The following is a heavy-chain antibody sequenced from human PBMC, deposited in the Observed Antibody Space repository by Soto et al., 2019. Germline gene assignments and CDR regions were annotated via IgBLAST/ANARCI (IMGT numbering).Heavy chain of an antibody. CDR1: GFTFSSYG. D-gene: IGHD3-3*01. CDR3: ARDQYYDFSSVGV. Sequence: QVQLVESGGGVVQPGRSLRLSCAASGFTFSSYGMHWVRQAPGKGLEWVAVIWYDGSNKYYADSVKSRFTISRDNSKNTLYLQMNSLRAEDTAVYYCARDQYYDFSSVGVWGQGTTVTVSS. J-gene: IGHJ6*02. V-gene: IGHV3-33*01. CDR2: IWYDGSNK.